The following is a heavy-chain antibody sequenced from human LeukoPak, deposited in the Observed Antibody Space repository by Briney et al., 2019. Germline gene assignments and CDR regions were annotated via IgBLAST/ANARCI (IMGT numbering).Heavy chain of an antibody. CDR2: IYYSGST. J-gene: IGHJ2*01. D-gene: IGHD3-9*01. CDR1: GGSISRYY. Sequence: SETLSLTCDVSGGSISRYYWRWIRQPPGKGLEWIGYIYYSGSTNYNPSLKSRVTISVDTSKNQFSLKLSSVTAADTAVYYCARNGYDILTGHYWFFDLWGRGTPVTVSS. V-gene: IGHV4-59*01. CDR3: ARNGYDILTGHYWFFDL.